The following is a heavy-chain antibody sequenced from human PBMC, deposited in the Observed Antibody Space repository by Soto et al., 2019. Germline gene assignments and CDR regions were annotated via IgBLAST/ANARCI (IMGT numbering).Heavy chain of an antibody. CDR2: INPHGGST. Sequence: ASVKVSCKAPRDTFTSYYINWVRQAPGQGLEWMGVINPHGGSTAYAQKFQGRVTMTRDTSTSTVYMELGSLRSEDTAVYYCARRGCSSADCPYYFAYWGQGTLVTVSS. CDR1: RDTFTSYY. D-gene: IGHD2-2*01. J-gene: IGHJ4*02. V-gene: IGHV1-46*01. CDR3: ARRGCSSADCPYYFAY.